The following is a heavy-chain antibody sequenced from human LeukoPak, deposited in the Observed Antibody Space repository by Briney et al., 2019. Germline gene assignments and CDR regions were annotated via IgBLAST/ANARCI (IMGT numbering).Heavy chain of an antibody. CDR3: AKEGSSGWYDY. CDR2: ISWNSGSI. J-gene: IGHJ4*02. CDR1: GFTFDDYA. D-gene: IGHD6-19*01. V-gene: IGHV3-9*03. Sequence: SGRSLRLSCAASGFTFDDYAMHWVRQAPGKGLEWVSGISWNSGSIGYADSVKGRFTISRDNAKNSLYLRMNSLRAEDMALYYCAKEGSSGWYDYWGQGTLVTVSP.